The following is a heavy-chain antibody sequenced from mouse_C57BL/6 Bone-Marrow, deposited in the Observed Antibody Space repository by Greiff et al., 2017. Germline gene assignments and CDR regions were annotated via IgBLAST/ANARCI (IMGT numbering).Heavy chain of an antibody. CDR3: ERFPFITTVVGDWYFDV. V-gene: IGHV7-3*01. D-gene: IGHD1-1*01. CDR1: GFTFTDYY. Sequence: EVQLVESGGGLVQPGGSLSLSCAASGFTFTDYYMSWVRQPPGKALEWLGFIRNKANGYTTEYSASVKGRFTISRDNSQSILYLQMNALRAEDSATYYCERFPFITTVVGDWYFDVGGTGTTVTVSS. CDR2: IRNKANGYTT. J-gene: IGHJ1*03.